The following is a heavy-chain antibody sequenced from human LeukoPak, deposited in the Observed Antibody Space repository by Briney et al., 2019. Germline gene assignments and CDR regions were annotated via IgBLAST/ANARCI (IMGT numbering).Heavy chain of an antibody. CDR1: GYTFTGYY. CDR2: INPNSGGT. D-gene: IGHD3-3*01. CDR3: ARADRRVVIRNYYMDV. J-gene: IGHJ6*03. V-gene: IGHV1-2*02. Sequence: GASVKVSCKASGYTFTGYYMHWVRQAPGQGLEWMGWINPNSGGTNYAQKFQGRVTMTRDTSISTAYMELSRLRSDDTAVCYCARADRRVVIRNYYMDVWGKGTTVTVSS.